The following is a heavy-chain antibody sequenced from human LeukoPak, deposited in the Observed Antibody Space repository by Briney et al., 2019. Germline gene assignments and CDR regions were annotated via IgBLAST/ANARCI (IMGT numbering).Heavy chain of an antibody. CDR3: ARRYCSSTSCYFWYFDL. V-gene: IGHV4-34*01. J-gene: IGHJ2*01. D-gene: IGHD2-2*01. CDR1: GGSFSGYY. CDR2: INHSGST. Sequence: SETLSLTCAVYGGSFSGYYWSWIRQPPGKGLEWIGEINHSGSTNYNPSLKSRVTISVDTSKNQFSLKLSSVTAADTAVYYCARRYCSSTSCYFWYFDLWGRGALVTVSS.